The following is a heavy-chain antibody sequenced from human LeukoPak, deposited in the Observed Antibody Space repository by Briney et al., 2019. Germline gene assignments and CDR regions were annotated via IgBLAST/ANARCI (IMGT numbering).Heavy chain of an antibody. CDR2: INPNSGGT. CDR3: ARDRARGYSYGVRGNFDP. D-gene: IGHD5-18*01. Sequence: ASVKVSXKASGYTFTGYYTHWVRQAPGQGLEWMGRINPNSGGTNYAQKFQGRVTMTRDTSISTAYMELSRLRSDDTAVYYCARDRARGYSYGVRGNFDPWGQGTLVTVSS. J-gene: IGHJ5*02. V-gene: IGHV1-2*06. CDR1: GYTFTGYY.